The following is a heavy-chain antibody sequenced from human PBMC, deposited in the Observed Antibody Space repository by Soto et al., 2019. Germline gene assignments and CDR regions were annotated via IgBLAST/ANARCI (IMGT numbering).Heavy chain of an antibody. V-gene: IGHV1-2*02. CDR2: VNPNSGVT. J-gene: IGHJ5*02. CDR1: GYTFSAYY. D-gene: IGHD1-26*01. CDR3: AREAPWARWFEP. Sequence: QVQLVQSGAEVKPPGASVKVSYKASGYTFSAYYTHWVRQAPGQGLEWMGWVNPNSGVTNYAQKFQGRVTMTGDTSISTAYMELSRLRSGDTAMYYCAREAPWARWFEPWVQGTLVTVSS.